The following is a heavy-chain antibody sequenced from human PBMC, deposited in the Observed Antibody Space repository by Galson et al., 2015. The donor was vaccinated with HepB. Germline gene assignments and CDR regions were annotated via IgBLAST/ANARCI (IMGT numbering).Heavy chain of an antibody. V-gene: IGHV1-8*01. CDR3: ARASGIAVAVADY. CDR2: MNPNSGNT. J-gene: IGHJ4*02. Sequence: SVKVSCKASGYTFTSYDINWVRQATGQGLEWMGWMNPNSGNTGYAQKFQGRVTMTRNTSISTAYMELSSPRSEDTAVYYCARASGIAVAVADYWGQGTLVTVSS. D-gene: IGHD6-19*01. CDR1: GYTFTSYD.